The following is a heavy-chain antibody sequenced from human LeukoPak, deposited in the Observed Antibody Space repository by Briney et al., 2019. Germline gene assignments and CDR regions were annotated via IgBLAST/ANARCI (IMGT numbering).Heavy chain of an antibody. CDR2: LTYDGSDK. CDR3: ARDLAESYLFDY. V-gene: IGHV3-30-3*01. D-gene: IGHD3-10*01. CDR1: GFTFRNYA. Sequence: GGSLRLSCAASGFTFRNYAMHWVRQAPGKGLEWVATLTYDGSDKDYADSVKGRFTISRDNSKNTLYLQINGLRAEDTAVYFCARDLAESYLFDYWGQGSLVTVSS. J-gene: IGHJ4*02.